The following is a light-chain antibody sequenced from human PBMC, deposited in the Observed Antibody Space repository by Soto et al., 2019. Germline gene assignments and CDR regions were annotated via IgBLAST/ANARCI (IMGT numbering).Light chain of an antibody. CDR2: DAS. V-gene: IGKV1-33*01. CDR1: QDISNY. J-gene: IGKJ2*01. Sequence: DIQMTQSPSSLSASVGDRVTITCQASQDISNYLNWYQQKPGKAPKLLIYDASNLETGVPSRFSGSGSGTDFTFTTSSLQPEDIATYYCQQYDKLPPYTFGQGTKLEIK. CDR3: QQYDKLPPYT.